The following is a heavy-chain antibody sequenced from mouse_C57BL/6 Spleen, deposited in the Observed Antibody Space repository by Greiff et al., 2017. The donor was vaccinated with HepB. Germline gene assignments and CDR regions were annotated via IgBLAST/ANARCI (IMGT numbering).Heavy chain of an antibody. CDR3: ARVYDYDVWYFDV. J-gene: IGHJ1*03. Sequence: ESGPGLVKPSQSLSLTCSVTGYSITSGYYWNWIRQFPGNKLEWMGYISYDGSNNYNPSLKNRISITRDTSKNQFFLKLNSVTTEDTATYYCARVYDYDVWYFDVWGTGTTVTVSS. CDR1: GYSITSGYY. V-gene: IGHV3-6*01. D-gene: IGHD2-4*01. CDR2: ISYDGSN.